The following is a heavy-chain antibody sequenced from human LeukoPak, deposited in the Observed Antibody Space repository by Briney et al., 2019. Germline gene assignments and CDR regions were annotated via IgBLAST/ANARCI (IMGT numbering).Heavy chain of an antibody. J-gene: IGHJ4*02. CDR3: ARDLQFGPPIG. D-gene: IGHD3-10*01. CDR2: ISGSGGST. V-gene: IGHV3-23*01. Sequence: GGSLRLSCAASGFTFSSYSMNWVRQAPGKGLEWVSAISGSGGSTYYADSVKGRFTISRDNSKNTLYLQMNSLRAEDTAVYYCARDLQFGPPIGWGQGTLVTVSS. CDR1: GFTFSSYS.